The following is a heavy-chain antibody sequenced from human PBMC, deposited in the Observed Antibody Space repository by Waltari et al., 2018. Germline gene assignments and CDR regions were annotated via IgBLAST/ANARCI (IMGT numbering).Heavy chain of an antibody. V-gene: IGHV3-15*07. D-gene: IGHD4-17*01. CDR1: GFTFSTAW. CDR2: IKSKTDGGTT. Sequence: EVQLVESGGGLVKPGGSLRLSCAASGFTFSTAWMTWVRQAPGKGLEWVGRIKSKTDGGTTDYAAPVKGRFTISRDDSKNTLYLQMNSLKTEDTAVYYCTTELDYGEGFDYWGQGTLVTVSS. J-gene: IGHJ4*02. CDR3: TTELDYGEGFDY.